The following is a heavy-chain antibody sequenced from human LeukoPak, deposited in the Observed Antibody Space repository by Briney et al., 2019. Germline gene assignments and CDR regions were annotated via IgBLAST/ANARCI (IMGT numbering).Heavy chain of an antibody. CDR3: ARSSGYYSCPDY. Sequence: SETLSLTCTVSRGSICSHYWSWIRQPAGKGLEWIGRIYTSGRTNYNPYLKSRVTMSVDTSENQFSLKLGSVTAADTAVYYCARSSGYYSCPDYWGQGTLVTVSS. J-gene: IGHJ4*02. V-gene: IGHV4-4*07. D-gene: IGHD6-19*01. CDR2: IYTSGRT. CDR1: RGSICSHY.